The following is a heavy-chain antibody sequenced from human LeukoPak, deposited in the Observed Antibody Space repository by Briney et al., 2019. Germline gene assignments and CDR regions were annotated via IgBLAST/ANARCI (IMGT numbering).Heavy chain of an antibody. Sequence: GGSLRLSCTASGFTFSSYAMNWVRQAPGKGLEWVAFIRYDGNNKYYADSVRGRFTISRDNSKNTQYLQMNSLRAEDTAVYYCAKDGGGWRQLSFDYWGQGTLVTVSS. J-gene: IGHJ4*02. V-gene: IGHV3-30*02. CDR3: AKDGGGWRQLSFDY. D-gene: IGHD5-24*01. CDR1: GFTFSSYA. CDR2: IRYDGNNK.